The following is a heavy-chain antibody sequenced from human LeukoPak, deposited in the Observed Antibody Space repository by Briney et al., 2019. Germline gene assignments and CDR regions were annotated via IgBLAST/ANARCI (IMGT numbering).Heavy chain of an antibody. CDR3: ARVLSVDCSSTSCYLRGQTWFDP. V-gene: IGHV1-18*01. D-gene: IGHD2-2*01. CDR2: ISAYNGNT. Sequence: ASVKVSCKASGYTFTSYGISWVRQAPGQGLEWMGWISAYNGNTNYAQKLQGRVTMTTDTSTSTAYMELRSLRSDDTAVYYCARVLSVDCSSTSCYLRGQTWFDPWGQGTLVTVSS. J-gene: IGHJ5*02. CDR1: GYTFTSYG.